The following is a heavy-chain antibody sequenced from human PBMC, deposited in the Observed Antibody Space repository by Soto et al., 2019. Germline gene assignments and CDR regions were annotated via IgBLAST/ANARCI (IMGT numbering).Heavy chain of an antibody. D-gene: IGHD3-10*01. Sequence: AASVKVSCKASGGTFSSYAISWVRQAPGQGLEWMGGIIPIFGTANYAQKFQGRVTITAGKSTSTAYMELSSLRSEDTAVYYCARGAGGQTYYYGSGSYRGRGMDVWGQGTTVTVSS. CDR1: GGTFSSYA. CDR2: IIPIFGTA. J-gene: IGHJ6*02. CDR3: ARGAGGQTYYYGSGSYRGRGMDV. V-gene: IGHV1-69*06.